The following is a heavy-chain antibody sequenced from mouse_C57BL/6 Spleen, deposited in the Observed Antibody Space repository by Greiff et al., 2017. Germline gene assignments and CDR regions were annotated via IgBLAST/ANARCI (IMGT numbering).Heavy chain of an antibody. J-gene: IGHJ2*01. CDR3: ARWYYGSDY. CDR2: INPSTGGT. Sequence: VQLQQSGPELVKPGASVKISCKASGYSFTGDYMNWVKQSPEKSLEWIGEINPSTGGTTYNQKFKAKATLTVDKSSSTAYMQLKSLTSEDSAVYYCARWYYGSDYWGQGTTLTVSS. D-gene: IGHD1-1*01. CDR1: GYSFTGDY. V-gene: IGHV1-42*01.